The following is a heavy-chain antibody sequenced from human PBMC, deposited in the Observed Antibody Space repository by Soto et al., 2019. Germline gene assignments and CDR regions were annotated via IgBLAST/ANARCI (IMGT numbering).Heavy chain of an antibody. CDR3: TTDPHLNYRYYYYGMDV. J-gene: IGHJ6*02. CDR1: GFTFSNAW. CDR2: IKSKTDGGTT. Sequence: GGSLRLSCAASGFTFSNAWMNWVRQAPGKGLEWVGRIKSKTDGGTTDYAAPVKGRFTISRDDSKNTLYLQMNSLKTEDTAVYYCTTDPHLNYRYYYYGMDVWGQGTTVTVSS. D-gene: IGHD1-7*01. V-gene: IGHV3-15*07.